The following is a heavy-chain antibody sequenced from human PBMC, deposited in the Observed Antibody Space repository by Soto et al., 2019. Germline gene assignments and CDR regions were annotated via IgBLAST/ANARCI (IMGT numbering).Heavy chain of an antibody. D-gene: IGHD3-10*01. CDR2: LFYGGTT. CDR1: GGSISGYY. V-gene: IGHV4-39*01. Sequence: SETLSLTCTVSGGSISGYYWTWIRQPPGKGLEWVGSLFYGGTTDYNPSLKSRLTMSLDTSKNHFPLQLRSVTAADTAVYYCARHRGPAPDYWGQGTLVTVSS. CDR3: ARHRGPAPDY. J-gene: IGHJ4*02.